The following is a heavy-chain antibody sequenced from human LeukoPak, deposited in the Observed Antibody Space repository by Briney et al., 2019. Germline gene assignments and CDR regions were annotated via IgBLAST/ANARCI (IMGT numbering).Heavy chain of an antibody. V-gene: IGHV4-59*01. CDR1: GGSISSYY. D-gene: IGHD2-2*01. CDR2: IYYSGST. Sequence: SETLSLTCTVSGGSISSYYWSWIRQPPGKGLEWIGYIYYSGSTNYNPSLKSRVTISVDTSKNQFSLKLSSVTAADTAVYYCARGGYCSSTSCYHFDYWGQGTLVTVSS. CDR3: ARGGYCSSTSCYHFDY. J-gene: IGHJ4*02.